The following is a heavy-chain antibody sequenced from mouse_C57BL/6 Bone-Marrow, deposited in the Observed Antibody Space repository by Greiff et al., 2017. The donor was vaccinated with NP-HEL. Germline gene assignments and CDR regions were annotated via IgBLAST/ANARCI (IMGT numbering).Heavy chain of an antibody. Sequence: VQVVESGPGLVAPSQSLSITCTVSGFSLTSYAISWVRQPPGKGLEWLGVIWTGGGTNYNSALKSRLSISKDNSKSQVFLKMNSLQTDDTARYYCARSNWDVGPYWYFDVWGTGTTVTVSS. D-gene: IGHD4-1*01. CDR2: IWTGGGT. V-gene: IGHV2-9-1*01. CDR1: GFSLTSYA. J-gene: IGHJ1*03. CDR3: ARSNWDVGPYWYFDV.